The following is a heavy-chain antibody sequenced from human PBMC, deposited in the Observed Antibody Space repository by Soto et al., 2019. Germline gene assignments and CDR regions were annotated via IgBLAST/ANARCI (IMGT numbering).Heavy chain of an antibody. CDR1: GFTFSSYA. Sequence: GGSLRLSCAASGFTFSSYAMSWVRQAPGKGLEWVSAISGSGGSTYYADSVKGRFTISRDNSKNTLYLQMNSLRAEDTAVYYCARVSLGTGYLFGCSAQGTLVTVSS. CDR2: ISGSGGST. V-gene: IGHV3-23*01. D-gene: IGHD1-1*01. CDR3: ARVSLGTGYLFGC. J-gene: IGHJ4*02.